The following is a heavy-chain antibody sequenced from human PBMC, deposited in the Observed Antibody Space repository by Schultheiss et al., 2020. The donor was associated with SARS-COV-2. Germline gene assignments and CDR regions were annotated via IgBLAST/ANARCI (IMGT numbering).Heavy chain of an antibody. J-gene: IGHJ1*01. CDR2: ISSSSSYI. CDR3: ARLDGGTAGAEYFHH. V-gene: IGHV3-21*01. Sequence: ETLSLTCAVSGGSISSSNWWSWVRQPPGKGLEWVSSISSSSSYIYYADSVKGRFTISRDDSKNTLYLQMNSLRTEYTAVYYCARLDGGTAGAEYFHHWGRGTLVTVSS. D-gene: IGHD2-21*02. CDR1: GGSISSSN.